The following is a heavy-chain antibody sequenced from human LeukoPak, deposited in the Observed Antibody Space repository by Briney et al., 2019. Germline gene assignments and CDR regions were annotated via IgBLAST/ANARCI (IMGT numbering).Heavy chain of an antibody. D-gene: IGHD6-19*01. CDR1: GFTFSSYE. Sequence: GGSLRLSCAASGFTFSSYEMNWVRQAPGKGLEWVSYISSSGSTKDYADSVKGRFTISRDNAKNSLYLQLNSLRAEDTGVYYCARELERSGFHPWGQGTLVTVSS. CDR2: ISSSGSTK. J-gene: IGHJ5*02. CDR3: ARELERSGFHP. V-gene: IGHV3-48*03.